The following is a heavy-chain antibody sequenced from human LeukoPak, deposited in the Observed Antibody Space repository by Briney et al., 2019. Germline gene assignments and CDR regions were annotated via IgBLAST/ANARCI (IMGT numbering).Heavy chain of an antibody. D-gene: IGHD1-26*01. V-gene: IGHV4-59*08. CDR2: IHSSGST. CDR1: GGSISNNY. J-gene: IGHJ4*02. CDR3: ARHGLKLVGASTIYFDN. Sequence: SETLSLTCSVSGGSISNNYWSWIRQSPEKGLEWIGYIHSSGSTDYNPSFKSRVVVSVDTSKNQFSLKLYSVAAADTAVYYCARHGLKLVGASTIYFDNWGQGTLVTVSS.